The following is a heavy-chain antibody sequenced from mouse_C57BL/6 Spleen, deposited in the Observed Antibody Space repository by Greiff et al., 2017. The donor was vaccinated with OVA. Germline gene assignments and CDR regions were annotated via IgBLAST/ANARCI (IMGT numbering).Heavy chain of an antibody. CDR3: ARPYSSSYEWYFDV. CDR1: GYTFTSYW. CDR2: IDPSDSYT. Sequence: QVQLQQPGAELVMPGASVKLSCKASGYTFTSYWMHWVKQRPGQGLEWIGEIDPSDSYTTYNQKFKGKSTLTVDKSSSTAYMQLSSLTAEDSAVYYCARPYSSSYEWYFDVWGTGTTVTVSS. V-gene: IGHV1-69*01. D-gene: IGHD1-1*01. J-gene: IGHJ1*03.